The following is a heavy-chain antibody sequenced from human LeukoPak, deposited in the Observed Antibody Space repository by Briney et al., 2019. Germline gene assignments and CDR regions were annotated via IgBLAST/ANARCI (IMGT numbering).Heavy chain of an antibody. J-gene: IGHJ3*02. CDR1: GGSISSYY. CDR2: IYYSGST. CDR3: ARHRCSGGSCYVAAFDI. V-gene: IGHV4-59*08. D-gene: IGHD2-15*01. Sequence: PSETLSLTCTVSGGSISSYYWSWIRQPPGKGLEWIGYIYYSGSTNYNPSLRSRVTISVDTSKNQFSLKLSSVTAADTAVYYCARHRCSGGSCYVAAFDIWGQGTMVTVSS.